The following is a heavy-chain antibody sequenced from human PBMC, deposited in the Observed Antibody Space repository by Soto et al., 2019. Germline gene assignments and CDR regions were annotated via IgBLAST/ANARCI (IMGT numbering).Heavy chain of an antibody. Sequence: GGSLRLSCAASGFTFSSYGMHWVRQAPGKGLEWVAVISYDGSNKYYADSVKGRFTISRDNSKNTLYLQMNSLRAEDTAVYYCAKDSVYYGSGSYHFDYWGQGTLVTVSS. CDR1: GFTFSSYG. D-gene: IGHD3-10*01. CDR3: AKDSVYYGSGSYHFDY. V-gene: IGHV3-30*18. CDR2: ISYDGSNK. J-gene: IGHJ4*02.